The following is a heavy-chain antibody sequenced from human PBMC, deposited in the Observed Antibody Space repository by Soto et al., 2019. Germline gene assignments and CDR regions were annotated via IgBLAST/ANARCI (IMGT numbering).Heavy chain of an antibody. V-gene: IGHV3-64D*06. CDR3: VAPLIAAAGTGFDY. CDR2: ISSNGGST. CDR1: GFTFSSYA. J-gene: IGHJ4*02. Sequence: PVGSLRLSCSASGFTFSSYAMHWVRQAPGKGLEYVSAISSNGGSTYYADSVKGRFTISRDNSKNTLYLQMSSLRAEDTAVYYCVAPLIAAAGTGFDYWGQGTLVTVSS. D-gene: IGHD6-13*01.